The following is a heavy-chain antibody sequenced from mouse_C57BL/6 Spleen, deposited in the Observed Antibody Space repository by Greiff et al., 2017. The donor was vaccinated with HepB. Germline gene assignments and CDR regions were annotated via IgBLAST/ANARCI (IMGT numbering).Heavy chain of an antibody. J-gene: IGHJ3*01. Sequence: EVQLVESGGGLVKPGGSLKLSCAASGFTFSSYAMSWVRQTPEKRLEWVATISDGGSSTYYPDNVKGRFTISRDNAKNNLYLQMSHLKSEDTAMYYCAREYYGSSYGGFAYWGQGTLVTVSA. CDR3: AREYYGSSYGGFAY. CDR2: ISDGGSST. V-gene: IGHV5-4*01. CDR1: GFTFSSYA. D-gene: IGHD1-1*01.